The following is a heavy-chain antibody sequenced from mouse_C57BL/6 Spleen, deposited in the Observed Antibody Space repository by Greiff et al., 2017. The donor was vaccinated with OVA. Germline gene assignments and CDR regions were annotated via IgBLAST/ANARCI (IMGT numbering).Heavy chain of an antibody. CDR2: IRSKSNNYAT. CDR3: VRHDLGYAMDY. V-gene: IGHV10-1*01. Sequence: EVQLVESGGGLVQPKGSLKLSCAASGFSFNTYAMNWVRQAPGKGLEWVARIRSKSNNYATYYADSVKDRFTISRDDSESMLYLQMNNLKTEDTAMYYCVRHDLGYAMDYWGQGTSVTVSS. D-gene: IGHD4-1*01. CDR1: GFSFNTYA. J-gene: IGHJ4*01.